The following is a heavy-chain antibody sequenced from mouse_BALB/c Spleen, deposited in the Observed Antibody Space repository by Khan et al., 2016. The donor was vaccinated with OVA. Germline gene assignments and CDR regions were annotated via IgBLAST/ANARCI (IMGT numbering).Heavy chain of an antibody. Sequence: QIQLVQSGAELARPGASVKMSCKASGYTFTSNTMHWVKQRPGQGLEWIGYINPRSSYTNYNQKFKDKATLTADKSSSTAYMQLSSLTSEDSAVYYCAIRTTEYTMDYWGQGTSVTVSS. V-gene: IGHV1-4*01. CDR3: AIRTTEYTMDY. J-gene: IGHJ4*01. CDR2: INPRSSYT. D-gene: IGHD2-14*01. CDR1: GYTFTSNT.